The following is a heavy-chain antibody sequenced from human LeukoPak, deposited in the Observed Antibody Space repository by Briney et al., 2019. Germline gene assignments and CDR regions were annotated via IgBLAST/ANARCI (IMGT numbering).Heavy chain of an antibody. CDR1: GYSFSSHD. Sequence: ASVKVSCKASGYSFSSHDINWVRQATGQGREWMGWMNPKSGNTDHAQKFQGRVTMTRNTSISVAYLELSSLRSEDTAVYFCVRTSLRRGLVGYYFDSWGQGTPVTVFS. V-gene: IGHV1-8*01. CDR2: MNPKSGNT. J-gene: IGHJ4*02. D-gene: IGHD3-16*02. CDR3: VRTSLRRGLVGYYFDS.